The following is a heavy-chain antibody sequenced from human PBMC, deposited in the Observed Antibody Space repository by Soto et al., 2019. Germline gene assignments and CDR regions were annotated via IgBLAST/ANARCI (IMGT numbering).Heavy chain of an antibody. J-gene: IGHJ3*02. CDR2: IKSKTDGGTT. V-gene: IGHV3-15*01. Sequence: EVQLVESGGGLVKPGGSLRLSCAASGFTFSNAWMSWVRQAPGKGLEWVGRIKSKTDGGTTDYAAPVKGRFTISRDDSKNTLYLQMNSLKTEDTAVYYCTTDPLRIAARPGSGASGAFDIWGQGTMVTVSS. CDR1: GFTFSNAW. D-gene: IGHD6-6*01. CDR3: TTDPLRIAARPGSGASGAFDI.